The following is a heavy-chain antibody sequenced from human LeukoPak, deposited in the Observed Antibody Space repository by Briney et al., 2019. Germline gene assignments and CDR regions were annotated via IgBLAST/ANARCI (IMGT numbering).Heavy chain of an antibody. D-gene: IGHD5-18*01. Sequence: SETLSLTCTVSGGSISSYYWSWIRQPPGKGLEWIGYIYYSGVTDYNPSLKSRVTISIDTSKSQFSLKVSSVTAADTAVYYCARLGSQLWRYFDYWGQGTLVTVSS. CDR2: IYYSGVT. J-gene: IGHJ4*02. CDR3: ARLGSQLWRYFDY. CDR1: GGSISSYY. V-gene: IGHV4-59*01.